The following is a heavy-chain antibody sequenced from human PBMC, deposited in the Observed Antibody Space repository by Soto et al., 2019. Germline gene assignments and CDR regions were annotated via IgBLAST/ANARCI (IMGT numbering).Heavy chain of an antibody. Sequence: LRLSCAVSGFTFSSHWMHWVRQAPGKGLMWVSRINSDGSTTNYADSVKGRFTISRDNAKKTLYLQMNSLRVDDTAVYYCARDSSPYYDFWSGFYTYFDYWGQGALVTVSS. D-gene: IGHD3-3*01. CDR3: ARDSSPYYDFWSGFYTYFDY. CDR1: GFTFSSHW. CDR2: INSDGSTT. J-gene: IGHJ4*02. V-gene: IGHV3-74*01.